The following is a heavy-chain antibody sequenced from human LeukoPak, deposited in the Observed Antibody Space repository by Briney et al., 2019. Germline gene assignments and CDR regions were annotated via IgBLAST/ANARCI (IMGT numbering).Heavy chain of an antibody. CDR1: GGSISSSSYY. CDR3: ARAHPPHYYDSSGFDY. Sequence: SETLSLTCTVSGGSISSSSYYWGWIRQPPGKGLEWIGYIYYSGSTNYNPSLKSRVTISVDTSKNQFSLKLSSVTAADTAVYYCARAHPPHYYDSSGFDYWGQGTLVTVSS. V-gene: IGHV4-61*05. CDR2: IYYSGST. D-gene: IGHD3-22*01. J-gene: IGHJ4*02.